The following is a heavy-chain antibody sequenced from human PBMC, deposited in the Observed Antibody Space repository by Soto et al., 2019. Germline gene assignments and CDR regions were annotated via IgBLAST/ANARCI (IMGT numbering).Heavy chain of an antibody. CDR3: AREIRSGYYKYWYFDL. J-gene: IGHJ2*01. Sequence: QVQLVQSGAEVKEPGASVKVSCKASGYTFTIYYIHWVRQAPGQGLEWMGWINPDSGGTKYAQKFQGGVTMTRDTSISTLYMELSRLRSDDTAVYYCAREIRSGYYKYWYFDLWGRGTLVTVSS. CDR1: GYTFTIYY. V-gene: IGHV1-2*02. CDR2: INPDSGGT. D-gene: IGHD3-3*01.